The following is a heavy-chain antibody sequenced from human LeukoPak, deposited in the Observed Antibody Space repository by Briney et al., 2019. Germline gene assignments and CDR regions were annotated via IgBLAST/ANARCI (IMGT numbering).Heavy chain of an antibody. D-gene: IGHD2-15*01. CDR1: GFSVSSNY. J-gene: IGHJ5*02. CDR3: ARLVAAASTGIGWFDP. V-gene: IGHV3-21*01. CDR2: ISSSSSYI. Sequence: SGGSLRLSCAASGFSVSSNYMNWVRQAPGKGLEWVSSISSSSSYIYYADSVKGRFTISRDNAKNSLYLQMNSLRAEDTAVYYCARLVAAASTGIGWFDPWGQGTLVTVSS.